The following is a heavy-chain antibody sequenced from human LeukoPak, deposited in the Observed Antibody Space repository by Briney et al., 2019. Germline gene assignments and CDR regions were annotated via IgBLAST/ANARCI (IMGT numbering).Heavy chain of an antibody. CDR2: IYYSGST. CDR3: ARGAGYYDSSGYIWFDP. J-gene: IGHJ5*02. Sequence: SETLSLTCTVSGGSISSSSFYWGWIRQPPGKGLEWIGSIYYSGSTYYNPSLKSRVTISVDTSKNQFSLKLSSVTAADTAVYYCARGAGYYDSSGYIWFDPWGQGTLVTVSS. D-gene: IGHD3-22*01. V-gene: IGHV4-39*07. CDR1: GGSISSSSFY.